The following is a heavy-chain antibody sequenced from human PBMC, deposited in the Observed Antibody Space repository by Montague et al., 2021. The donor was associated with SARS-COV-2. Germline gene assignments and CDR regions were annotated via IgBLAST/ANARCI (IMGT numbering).Heavy chain of an antibody. V-gene: IGHV6-1*01. CDR2: LYYRKKRNS. Sequence: CAISGDSVVELRGRSEENTYEPQTDEQFVCSLYYRKKRNSDYAXXXKXXLVITPDTSKNQVSLQLNSVIPEDTAVYFCASSGITLTGLDAFDIWGQGTMVTVSS. CDR1: GDSVVELRGR. J-gene: IGHJ3*02. CDR3: ASSGITLTGLDAFDI. D-gene: IGHD3-9*01.